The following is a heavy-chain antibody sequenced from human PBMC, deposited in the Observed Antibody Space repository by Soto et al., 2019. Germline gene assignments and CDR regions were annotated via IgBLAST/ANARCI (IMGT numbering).Heavy chain of an antibody. Sequence: PSETLSLTCAVYGGSFSGYYWSWIRQPTGKGLEWIGEINHSGSTNYNPSLKSRVTISVDTSKNQFSLRLNSLTAADRAVYFCARGVTVFGLVSRFWFDPWGQGTVVTVSS. CDR1: GGSFSGYY. CDR3: ARGVTVFGLVSRFWFDP. V-gene: IGHV4-34*01. CDR2: INHSGST. J-gene: IGHJ5*02. D-gene: IGHD3-3*01.